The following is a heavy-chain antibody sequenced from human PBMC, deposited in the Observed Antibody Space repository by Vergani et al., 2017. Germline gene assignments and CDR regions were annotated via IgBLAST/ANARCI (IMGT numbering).Heavy chain of an antibody. CDR2: ISWNSGRI. V-gene: IGHV3-9*01. CDR3: AKAREAMVFLSPWVDP. D-gene: IGHD5-18*01. J-gene: IGHJ5*02. CDR1: GFPFDDYA. Sequence: EVQLVEPGGGLVQPGRSLEPSCAAFGFPFDDYAIHLVRHAPGKGPEWVAGISWNSGRIGYADSVKGRFTLSRDHAKNSLYLQMNSLRAEDTALYCCAKAREAMVFLSPWVDPWGQGTLVTVSS.